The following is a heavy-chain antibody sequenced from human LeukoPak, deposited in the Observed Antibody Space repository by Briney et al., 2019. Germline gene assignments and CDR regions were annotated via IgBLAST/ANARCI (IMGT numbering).Heavy chain of an antibody. Sequence: SETLSLTCAVSGGSISSSNWWSWVRQPPGKGLEWIGEIYHSGSTNYNPSLKSRVTISVDKSKNQFSLKLSSVTAADTAVYYCARGPPYSYGPSSYFDYWGQGTLVTVSS. CDR3: ARGPPYSYGPSSYFDY. J-gene: IGHJ4*02. CDR1: GGSISSSNW. D-gene: IGHD5-18*01. V-gene: IGHV4-4*02. CDR2: IYHSGST.